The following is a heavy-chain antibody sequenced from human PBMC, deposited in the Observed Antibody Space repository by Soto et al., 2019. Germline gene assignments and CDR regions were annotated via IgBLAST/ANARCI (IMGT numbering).Heavy chain of an antibody. D-gene: IGHD3-10*01. Sequence: ASVKVSCKASGYTFTSYDINWVRQATGQGLEWMGWMNPNSGNTGYAQKFQGRVTMTRNTSISTAYMELGSLRSEDTAVYYCARSAYYYGSGSYYTGYYYYYYMDVWGKGTTVTVSS. CDR1: GYTFTSYD. V-gene: IGHV1-8*01. J-gene: IGHJ6*03. CDR2: MNPNSGNT. CDR3: ARSAYYYGSGSYYTGYYYYYYMDV.